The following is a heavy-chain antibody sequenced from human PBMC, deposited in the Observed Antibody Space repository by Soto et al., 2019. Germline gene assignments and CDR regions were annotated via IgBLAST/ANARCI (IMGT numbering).Heavy chain of an antibody. J-gene: IGHJ4*02. D-gene: IGHD4-4*01. V-gene: IGHV3-7*03. CDR2: IKHDGSVQ. CDR1: GFTFSGYW. Sequence: LRLSCEASGFTFSGYWMSWVRQAPGKGLGWVADIKHDGSVQYYVDSVKGRFTISRDNAKKLLYLQMNGLRAEDTALYYCARATYSNAWYRFDLWGQGTLVTVSS. CDR3: ARATYSNAWYRFDL.